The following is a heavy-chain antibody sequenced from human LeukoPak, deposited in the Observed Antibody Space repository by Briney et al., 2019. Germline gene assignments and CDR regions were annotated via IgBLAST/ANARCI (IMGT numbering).Heavy chain of an antibody. Sequence: GGSLRLSCAASGFTFSSYSMNWVRQAPGKGLEWVSYISSSSSTICYADSVKGRFTISRDNAKNSLYLQMNSLRAEDTAVYYCAREGLAGYFDYWGQGTLVTVSS. CDR2: ISSSSSTI. V-gene: IGHV3-48*04. J-gene: IGHJ4*02. CDR3: AREGLAGYFDY. CDR1: GFTFSSYS.